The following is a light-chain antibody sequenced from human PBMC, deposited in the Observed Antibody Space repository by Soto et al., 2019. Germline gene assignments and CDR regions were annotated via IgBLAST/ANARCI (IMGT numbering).Light chain of an antibody. CDR1: QTISSW. CDR3: QHYNSYSEA. J-gene: IGKJ3*01. V-gene: IGKV1-5*03. CDR2: KAS. Sequence: DIQMTQSPSTLSGSVGDRVTITCRASQTISSWLAWYQQKPGKAPKLLIYKASTLKSGVPSRFSGSGSGTEFTLTISSLQPDDFATYYCQHYNSYSEALGHGTIVDIK.